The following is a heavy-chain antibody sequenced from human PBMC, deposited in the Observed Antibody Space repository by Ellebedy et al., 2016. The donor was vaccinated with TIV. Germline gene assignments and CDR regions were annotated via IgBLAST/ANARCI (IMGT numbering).Heavy chain of an antibody. D-gene: IGHD3-16*02. CDR3: ARGDYVWGSYRPSDY. J-gene: IGHJ4*02. Sequence: GSLRLSXAVYGGSFSGYYWSWIRQPPGKGLEWIGEINHSGSTNYNPSLKSRVTISVDTSKNQFSLKLSSVTAADTAVYYCARGDYVWGSYRPSDYWGQGTLVTVSS. CDR1: GGSFSGYY. CDR2: INHSGST. V-gene: IGHV4-34*01.